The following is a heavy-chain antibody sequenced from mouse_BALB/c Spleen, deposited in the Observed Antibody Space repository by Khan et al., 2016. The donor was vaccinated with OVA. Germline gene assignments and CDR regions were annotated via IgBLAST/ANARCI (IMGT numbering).Heavy chain of an antibody. V-gene: IGHV1-69*02. CDR2: IYPSDSYT. Sequence: QVQLQQPGAEVVRPGTSVKLSCKASGYTFTNYWINWVKQRPGQGLEWIGNIYPSDSYTNYNQNFKDKATLTVDKSSSTAHMQLSSPTSDDSAVYYCAREVGTMAYWGHGTLVTVSA. J-gene: IGHJ3*01. D-gene: IGHD1-1*02. CDR1: GYTFTNYW. CDR3: AREVGTMAY.